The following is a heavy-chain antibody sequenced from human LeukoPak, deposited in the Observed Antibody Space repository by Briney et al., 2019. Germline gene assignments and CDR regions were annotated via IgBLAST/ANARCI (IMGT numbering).Heavy chain of an antibody. CDR3: ASYGSGSYAFDI. Sequence: PSETLSLTCTVSGGSISSGSYYWRWIRQPAGKGLEWIVRIYTSGSTDYNPSLKSRVTISVDTSKNQFSLKLSSVTAADTAVDYCASYGSGSYAFDIWGQGTMVTVSS. J-gene: IGHJ3*02. V-gene: IGHV4-61*02. CDR1: GGSISSGSYY. D-gene: IGHD3-10*01. CDR2: IYTSGST.